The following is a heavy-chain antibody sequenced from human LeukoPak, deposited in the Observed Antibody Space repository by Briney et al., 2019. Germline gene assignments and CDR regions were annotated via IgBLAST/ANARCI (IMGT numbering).Heavy chain of an antibody. CDR1: GGTFSSYA. V-gene: IGHV1-69*05. J-gene: IGHJ1*01. D-gene: IGHD5-24*01. CDR2: IIPIFGTA. Sequence: GALVKVSCKASGGTFSSYAISWVRQAPGQGLEWMGGIIPIFGTANYAQKFQGRVTITTDESTSTAYMELSSLRSEDTAVYYCARGIATIRPYFQHWGQGTLVTVSS. CDR3: ARGIATIRPYFQH.